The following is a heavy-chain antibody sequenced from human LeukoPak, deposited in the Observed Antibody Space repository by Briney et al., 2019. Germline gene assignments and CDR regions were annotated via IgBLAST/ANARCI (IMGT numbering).Heavy chain of an antibody. Sequence: QSGGPLRLSCAASGFTFSSYAMSWVRQAPGKGLEWVSAISGSGGSTYYADSVKGRFTISRDNSKNTLYLQMNSLRAEDTAVYYCANCRYDFSSLPDYWGQGTLVTVSS. CDR2: ISGSGGST. CDR1: GFTFSSYA. V-gene: IGHV3-23*01. J-gene: IGHJ4*02. CDR3: ANCRYDFSSLPDY. D-gene: IGHD3-3*01.